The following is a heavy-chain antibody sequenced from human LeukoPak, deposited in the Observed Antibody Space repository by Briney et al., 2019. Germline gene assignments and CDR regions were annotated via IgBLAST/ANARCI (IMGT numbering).Heavy chain of an antibody. Sequence: SETLSLTCTVSGGSISSYYWSWIRQPPGKGREGIGHIHNSGNTNYNPSLKSRVTLSVDTSKNQFSLKLSSVTAADTAVYYCAREGTTGRNLNWFDSWGQGTLVTVSS. CDR2: IHNSGNT. D-gene: IGHD1-1*01. CDR1: GGSISSYY. CDR3: AREGTTGRNLNWFDS. V-gene: IGHV4-59*01. J-gene: IGHJ5*01.